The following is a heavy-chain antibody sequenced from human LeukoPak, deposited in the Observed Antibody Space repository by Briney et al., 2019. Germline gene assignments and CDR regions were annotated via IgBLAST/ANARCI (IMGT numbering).Heavy chain of an antibody. CDR2: IKQDGSEK. D-gene: IGHD2-2*01. Sequence: GGSLRLSCAASGFTFSSYWMSWVRQAPGKGLEWVANIKQDGSEKYYVDSVKGRFTISRDNAKNSLYLQMNSLRAEDTAVYYCAREHVGHSTSLLENWFDPWGQGTLVTVSS. CDR3: AREHVGHSTSLLENWFDP. V-gene: IGHV3-7*01. J-gene: IGHJ5*02. CDR1: GFTFSSYW.